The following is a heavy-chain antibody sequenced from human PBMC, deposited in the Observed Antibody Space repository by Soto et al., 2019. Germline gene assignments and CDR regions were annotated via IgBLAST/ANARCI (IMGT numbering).Heavy chain of an antibody. CDR1: GGTFSSYA. CDR2: IIPISGTA. Sequence: QVQLVQSGAEVKKPGSSVKVSCKASGGTFSSYAISWVRQAPGQGLEWMGGIIPISGTANYAQKFQGRVTIGADESTSTPAMELSILRSEVTAVYYCPRSQGSSTRLEICYYYYFGIDVLGLGSTVTVSS. CDR3: PRSQGSSTRLEICYYYYFGIDV. D-gene: IGHD2-2*01. V-gene: IGHV1-69*19. J-gene: IGHJ6*02.